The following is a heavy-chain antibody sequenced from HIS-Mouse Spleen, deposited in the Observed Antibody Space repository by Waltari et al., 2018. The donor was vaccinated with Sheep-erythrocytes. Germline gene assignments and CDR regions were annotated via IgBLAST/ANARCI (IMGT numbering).Heavy chain of an antibody. CDR2: INPNSGGT. Sequence: QVQLVQSGAEGKTPGASVTVSCKASGYTFTGHYMPWVRQAPGQGLDWMGWINPNSGGTNYAQKFQGRVTMTRDTSISTAYMELSRLRSDDTAVYYCASGVIPYGSGSYFLDYWGQGTLVTVSS. CDR3: ASGVIPYGSGSYFLDY. J-gene: IGHJ4*02. V-gene: IGHV1-2*02. D-gene: IGHD3-10*01. CDR1: GYTFTGHY.